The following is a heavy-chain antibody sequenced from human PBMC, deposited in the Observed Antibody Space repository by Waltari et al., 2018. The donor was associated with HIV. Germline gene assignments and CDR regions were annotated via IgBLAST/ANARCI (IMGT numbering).Heavy chain of an antibody. CDR3: ARGATYAPIVVVVAATRGWFDP. CDR1: GGSFSGYY. Sequence: QVQLQQWGAGLLKPSETLSLTCAVYGGSFSGYYWSWIRQPPGKGLEWIGEINHSGSTNYNPSLKSRVTISVDTSKNQFSLKLSAVTAADTAVYYCARGATYAPIVVVVAATRGWFDPWGQGTLVTVSS. V-gene: IGHV4-34*01. J-gene: IGHJ5*02. D-gene: IGHD2-15*01. CDR2: INHSGST.